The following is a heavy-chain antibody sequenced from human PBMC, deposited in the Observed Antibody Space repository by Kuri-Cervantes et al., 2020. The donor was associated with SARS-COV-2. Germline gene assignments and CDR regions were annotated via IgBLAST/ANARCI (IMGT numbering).Heavy chain of an antibody. CDR3: ARGRRYSSSWYDFDY. V-gene: IGHV1-8*03. CDR2: MNPNSGNT. D-gene: IGHD6-13*01. J-gene: IGHJ4*02. CDR1: GYTFTSYD. Sequence: ASVTVSCKASGYTFTSYDINWVRQATGQGLEWMGWMNPNSGNTGYAQKFQGRVTITRNTSISTAYMELSSLRSEDTAVYYCARGRRYSSSWYDFDYWGQGTLVTVSS.